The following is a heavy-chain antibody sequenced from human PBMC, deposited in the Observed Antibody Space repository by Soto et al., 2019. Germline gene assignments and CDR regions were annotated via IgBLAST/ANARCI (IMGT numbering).Heavy chain of an antibody. V-gene: IGHV3-30-3*01. CDR3: ARRERVQPVSHPRSWYYYGMDV. CDR2: ISYDGSNK. J-gene: IGHJ6*02. CDR1: GFTFSSYA. Sequence: QVQLVESGGGVVQPGRSLRLSCAASGFTFSSYAMHWVRQAPGKGLEWVAVISYDGSNKYYADSVKGRFTISRDNSKNTLYLQMNSLRAEDTAVYYCARRERVQPVSHPRSWYYYGMDVWGQGTTVTVSS. D-gene: IGHD6-6*01.